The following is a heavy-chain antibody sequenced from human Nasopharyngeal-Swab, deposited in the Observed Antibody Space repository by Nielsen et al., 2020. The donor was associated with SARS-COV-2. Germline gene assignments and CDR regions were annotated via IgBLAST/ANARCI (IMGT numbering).Heavy chain of an antibody. V-gene: IGHV4-59*01. J-gene: IGHJ3*02. CDR3: ARNPFEFDAFDI. Sequence: SETLSLTCTVSCGSISSYYWSWIRQPPGKGLEWIGYIYYSGSTNYNPSLESRVTISVDTSKNQFSLKLSSVTAADTAVYYCARNPFEFDAFDIWGQGTMVTVSS. CDR2: IYYSGST. D-gene: IGHD3-16*01. CDR1: CGSISSYY.